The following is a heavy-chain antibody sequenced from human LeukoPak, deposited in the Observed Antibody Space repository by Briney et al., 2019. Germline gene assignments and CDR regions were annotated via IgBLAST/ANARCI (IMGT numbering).Heavy chain of an antibody. D-gene: IGHD4-17*01. CDR1: GFTFSSYE. CDR2: ISSSGSTI. CDR3: TRADLYGDYADY. V-gene: IGHV3-48*03. J-gene: IGHJ4*02. Sequence: GGSLRLSCVASGFTFSSYEMNWVRQAPGKGLEWVSFISSSGSTIYYTDSVKGRFTISRDNAKNSLYLQMNSLRAEDTAVYYCTRADLYGDYADYWDQGTLVTVSS.